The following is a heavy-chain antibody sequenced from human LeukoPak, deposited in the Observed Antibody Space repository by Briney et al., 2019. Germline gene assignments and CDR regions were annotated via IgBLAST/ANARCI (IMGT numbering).Heavy chain of an antibody. CDR3: ARTVGANWDPFDY. J-gene: IGHJ4*02. CDR2: IYDSGST. D-gene: IGHD7-27*01. CDR1: GGSFSSYY. V-gene: IGHV4-59*01. Sequence: SETLSLTCTVSGGSFSSYYWSWIRQPPGKGLEWIGYIYDSGSTNYNPSLKSRVTISVDTSKNRFSLRLRSVTAADTAVYYCARTVGANWDPFDYRGQGTLVTVSS.